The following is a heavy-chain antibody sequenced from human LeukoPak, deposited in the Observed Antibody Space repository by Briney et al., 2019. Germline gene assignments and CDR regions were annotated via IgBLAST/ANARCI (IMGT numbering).Heavy chain of an antibody. Sequence: PGGSLRLSCAASGFTFTNSWMAWVRQAPGKGLEWVANIKQDGSTKRYADSLKGRFTISRDNPKNSLYLQMNNLRADDTAVYYCTRDTDGSLDYWGQGILVTVAS. V-gene: IGHV3-7*01. CDR1: GFTFTNSW. D-gene: IGHD1-26*01. J-gene: IGHJ4*02. CDR3: TRDTDGSLDY. CDR2: IKQDGSTK.